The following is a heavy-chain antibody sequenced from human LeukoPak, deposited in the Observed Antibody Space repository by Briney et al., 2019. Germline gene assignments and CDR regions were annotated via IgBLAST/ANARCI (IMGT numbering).Heavy chain of an antibody. Sequence: GGSLRLSCSASGFTFSSYAMHWVRQAPGKGLEYVSAISSNGGSTYYADSVKGRFTISRDNSSNTLYLQMSSLRPEDTAVYCCVKGIVVVTARAFDCWGQGTLVTVSS. D-gene: IGHD2-21*02. J-gene: IGHJ4*02. CDR1: GFTFSSYA. V-gene: IGHV3-64D*06. CDR3: VKGIVVVTARAFDC. CDR2: ISSNGGST.